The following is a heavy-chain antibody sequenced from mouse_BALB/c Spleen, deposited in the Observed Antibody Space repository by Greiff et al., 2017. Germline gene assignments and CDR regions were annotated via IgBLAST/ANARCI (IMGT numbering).Heavy chain of an antibody. V-gene: IGHV5-17*02. Sequence: DVMLVESGGGLVQPGGSRKLSCAASGFTFSSFGMHWVRQAPEKGLEWVAYISSGSSTIYYADTVKGRFTISRDNPKNTLFLQMTSLRSEDTAMYYCARSVYLLLGFDYWGQGTTLTVSS. CDR3: ARSVYLLLGFDY. CDR2: ISSGSSTI. D-gene: IGHD1-1*01. J-gene: IGHJ2*01. CDR1: GFTFSSFG.